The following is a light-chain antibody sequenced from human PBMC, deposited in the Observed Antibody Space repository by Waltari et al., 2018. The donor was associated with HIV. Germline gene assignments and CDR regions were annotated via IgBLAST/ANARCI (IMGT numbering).Light chain of an antibody. CDR3: AVWDVSLGGSV. V-gene: IGLV1-44*01. J-gene: IGLJ3*02. CDR2: NDN. CDR1: TSNIGSKS. Sequence: QSVLTQPPSASGTPGQRVTISCSGSTSNIGSKSVKWYQQLPGMAPKLLLYNDNERPSGVPDRFSGSQSGTSAALAISGLQSEDEADYYCAVWDVSLGGSVFGGGTKLTVL.